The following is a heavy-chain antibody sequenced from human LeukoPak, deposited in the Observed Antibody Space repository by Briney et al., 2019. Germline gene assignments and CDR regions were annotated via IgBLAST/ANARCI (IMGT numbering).Heavy chain of an antibody. Sequence: GGSLRLSCAASGFTFSAHSMNWVRQAPGKGLEWVASISSRSSYIYYGGSVKGRFTVSRDNARNSVYLQMNSLRAEDTALYYCARGGRYDILTGYSFDYWGQGTLVTVSS. CDR2: ISSRSSYI. CDR3: ARGGRYDILTGYSFDY. D-gene: IGHD3-9*01. J-gene: IGHJ4*02. CDR1: GFTFSAHS. V-gene: IGHV3-21*04.